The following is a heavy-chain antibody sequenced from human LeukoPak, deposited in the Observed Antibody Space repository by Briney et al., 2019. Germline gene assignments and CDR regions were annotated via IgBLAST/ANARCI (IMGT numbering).Heavy chain of an antibody. CDR1: GFTFSSYA. J-gene: IGHJ4*02. CDR3: AKGQPIYSFDY. CDR2: ISGSASST. D-gene: IGHD3-3*02. V-gene: IGHV3-23*01. Sequence: GGSLRLSCAASGFTFSSYAMHWVRQAPGKGLEWASDISGSASSTHYADSVKGRFTISRDNSKNTLYLQMNSLRAEDTALYYCAKGQPIYSFDYWGQGTLLTVSS.